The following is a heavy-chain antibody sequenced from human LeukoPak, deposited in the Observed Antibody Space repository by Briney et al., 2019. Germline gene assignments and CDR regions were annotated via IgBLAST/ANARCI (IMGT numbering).Heavy chain of an antibody. CDR2: ISAYNGNT. Sequence: ASVKVSCKASGYTFTSYGISWVRQAPGQGLEWMGWISAYNGNTNYAQKLQDRVTMTTDTSTSTAYMELRSLRSDDTAVYYCARGYCSSTSCSYFDYWGQGTLVTVSS. CDR1: GYTFTSYG. D-gene: IGHD2-2*01. CDR3: ARGYCSSTSCSYFDY. J-gene: IGHJ4*02. V-gene: IGHV1-18*01.